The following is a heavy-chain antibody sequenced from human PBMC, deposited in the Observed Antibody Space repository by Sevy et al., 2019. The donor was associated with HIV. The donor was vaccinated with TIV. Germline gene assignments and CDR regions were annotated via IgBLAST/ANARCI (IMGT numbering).Heavy chain of an antibody. CDR2: IHSSGNT. Sequence: SETLSLTCTVSGGSITNYYWGWIRQPPGMRLEWIGYIHSSGNTNSNPSLKSRVTISVDTSKNQFSLNLNSVTAADTAVYYCARYMGSGTSFDYWSQGTLVTVSS. J-gene: IGHJ4*02. CDR3: ARYMGSGTSFDY. D-gene: IGHD6-13*01. V-gene: IGHV4-59*13. CDR1: GGSITNYY.